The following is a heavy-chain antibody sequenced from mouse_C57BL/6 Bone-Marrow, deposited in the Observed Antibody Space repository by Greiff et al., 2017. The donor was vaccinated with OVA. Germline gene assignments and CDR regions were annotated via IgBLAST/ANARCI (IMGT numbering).Heavy chain of an antibody. D-gene: IGHD2-4*01. CDR3: AVYDYDGTGFAY. CDR1: GYTFTDYN. J-gene: IGHJ3*01. CDR2: INPNNGGT. Sequence: EVQLQQSGPGLVKPGASVKIPCKASGYTFTDYNMDWVKQSHGKSLEWIGDINPNNGGTIYNQKFKGKATLTVDKSSSTAYMELRSLTSEDTAVYYCAVYDYDGTGFAYWGQGTLVTVSA. V-gene: IGHV1-18*01.